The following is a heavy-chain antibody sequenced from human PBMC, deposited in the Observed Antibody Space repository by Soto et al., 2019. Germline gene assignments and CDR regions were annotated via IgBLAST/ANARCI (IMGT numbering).Heavy chain of an antibody. CDR1: GGSFSGYY. CDR3: ARRRSDSSGWGVRYYYAMDV. J-gene: IGHJ6*02. Sequence: QVQLQQWGAGLLKSSETLSLTCAVYGGSFSGYYWSWIRQPPGKGLEWIGEIDHGGSPYFSPSLKSRVTISIDTSKNKLSLHVRSVSAADTAVYYCARRRSDSSGWGVRYYYAMDVWGQGTTVTVSS. V-gene: IGHV4-34*02. CDR2: IDHGGSP. D-gene: IGHD6-19*01.